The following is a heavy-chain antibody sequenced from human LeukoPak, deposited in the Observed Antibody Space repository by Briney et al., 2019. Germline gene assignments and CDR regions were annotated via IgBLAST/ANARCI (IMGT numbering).Heavy chain of an antibody. CDR1: GGSISSSNW. CDR3: AAYSSSWSRLPFDY. CDR2: IYHSGST. Sequence: SETLSLTCAVSGGSISSSNWWSWVRQPPGKGLEWIGEIYHSGSTNYNPSLKSRVTISVDKSKNQFSLKLSSVTAADTAVYYCAAYSSSWSRLPFDYWGQGTLVTVSS. J-gene: IGHJ4*02. V-gene: IGHV4-4*02. D-gene: IGHD6-13*01.